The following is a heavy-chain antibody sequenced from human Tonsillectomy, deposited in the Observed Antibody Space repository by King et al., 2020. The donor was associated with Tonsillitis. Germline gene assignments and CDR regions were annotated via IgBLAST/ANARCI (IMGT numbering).Heavy chain of an antibody. CDR2: INPSGGTT. D-gene: IGHD2-2*01. CDR1: GYTFTNYY. V-gene: IGHV1-46*01. CDR3: ARDRPCSSASCYGGSWFDP. J-gene: IGHJ5*02. Sequence: QLVQSGAEVKKPGASVKVSCKASGYTFTNYYMHWVRQAPGQGLEWMGMINPSGGTTSYAQKFQGRVTMTRDTSTNTVYMELSSLRSEDTAVYYCARDRPCSSASCYGGSWFDPWGQGTLVTVCS.